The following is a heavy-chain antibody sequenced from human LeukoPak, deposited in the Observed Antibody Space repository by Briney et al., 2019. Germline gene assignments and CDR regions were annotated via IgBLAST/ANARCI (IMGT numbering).Heavy chain of an antibody. Sequence: GGSLRLSCATSGFTFSSYAMSWVRQAPGKGLEWVSAISSTGIAIYYADSVKGRFTISRDNSKNTLYLQMNSLRAEDTAVYYCARDLLRVRFLEWLGHDYWGQGTLVTVSS. CDR1: GFTFSSYA. D-gene: IGHD3-3*01. CDR3: ARDLLRVRFLEWLGHDY. V-gene: IGHV3-23*01. J-gene: IGHJ4*02. CDR2: ISSTGIAI.